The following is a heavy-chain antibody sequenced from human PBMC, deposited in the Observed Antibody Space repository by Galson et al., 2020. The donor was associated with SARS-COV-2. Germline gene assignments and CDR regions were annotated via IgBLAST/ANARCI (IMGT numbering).Heavy chain of an antibody. V-gene: IGHV5-10-1*01. CDR2: IDPSDSYT. D-gene: IGHD6-13*01. CDR3: ARLGSRFLGVIDY. Sequence: ASVKVSCKGSGYSFTSYWISWVRQMPGKGLEWMGRIDPSDSYTNYSPSFQGHVTISADKSISTAYLQWSSLKASDTAMYYCARLGSRFLGVIDYWGQGTLVTVSS. J-gene: IGHJ4*02. CDR1: GYSFTSYW.